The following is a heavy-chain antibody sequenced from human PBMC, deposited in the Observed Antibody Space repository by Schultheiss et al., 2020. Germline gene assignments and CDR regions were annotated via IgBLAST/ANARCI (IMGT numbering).Heavy chain of an antibody. CDR2: IYYSGST. J-gene: IGHJ5*02. CDR1: GGSISSSSYY. CDR3: ARGAIFGVVIIALDNWFDP. Sequence: SQTLSLTCTVSGGSISSSSYYWGWIRQPPGKGLEWIGSIYYSGSTYYNPSLKSRVTISVDTSKNQFSLKLSSVTAADTAVYYCARGAIFGVVIIALDNWFDPWGQGTLVTVAS. V-gene: IGHV4-39*01. D-gene: IGHD3-3*01.